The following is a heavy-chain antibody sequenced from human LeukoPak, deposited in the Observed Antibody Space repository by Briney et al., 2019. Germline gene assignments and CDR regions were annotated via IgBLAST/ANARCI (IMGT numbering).Heavy chain of an antibody. CDR1: GGTFSNYA. J-gene: IGHJ4*02. Sequence: SVKVSCKASGGTFSNYAIRWVRQAPGQGLEWMGVIIPIFGTANYAQKFQGRVTITADESTSTAYMELSSLRSENTAVYYCAREGRVSSGWYEYWGQGTLVTVSS. D-gene: IGHD6-19*01. CDR2: IIPIFGTA. CDR3: AREGRVSSGWYEY. V-gene: IGHV1-69*13.